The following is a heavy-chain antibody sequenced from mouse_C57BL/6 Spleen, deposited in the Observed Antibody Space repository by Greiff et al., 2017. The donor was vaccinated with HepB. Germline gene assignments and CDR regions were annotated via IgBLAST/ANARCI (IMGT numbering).Heavy chain of an antibody. Sequence: VKLKQPGAELVKPGASVKLSCKASGYTFTSYWMQWVKQRPGQGLEWIGEIDPSDSYTNYNQKFKGKATLTVDTSSSTAYMQLSSLTSEDSAVYYCARRHYYGSSPYYAMDYWGQGTSVTVSS. V-gene: IGHV1-50*01. CDR1: GYTFTSYW. D-gene: IGHD1-1*01. J-gene: IGHJ4*01. CDR3: ARRHYYGSSPYYAMDY. CDR2: IDPSDSYT.